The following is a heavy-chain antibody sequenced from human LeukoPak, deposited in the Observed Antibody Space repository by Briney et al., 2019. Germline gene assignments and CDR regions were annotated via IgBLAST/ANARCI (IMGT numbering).Heavy chain of an antibody. V-gene: IGHV3-53*01. D-gene: IGHD3-22*01. Sequence: GGSLRLSCAASGFTVSSNYMSWVRQAPGKGLEWGSVIYSGGSEYYAGSVKGRSTISRDNSKNTLYIQMNSLRAEDTAVDDWAHLYKTSDYYHSSGYPPDWYFYLRGRGTLVTVSS. CDR2: IYSGGSE. CDR1: GFTVSSNY. J-gene: IGHJ2*01. CDR3: AHLYKTSDYYHSSGYPPDWYFYL.